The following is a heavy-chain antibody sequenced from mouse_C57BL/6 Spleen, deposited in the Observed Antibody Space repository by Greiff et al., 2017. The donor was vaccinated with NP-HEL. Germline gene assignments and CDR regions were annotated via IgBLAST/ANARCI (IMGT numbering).Heavy chain of an antibody. CDR1: GYAFSSSW. CDR2: IYPGDGDT. CDR3: ARPYYDYVYAMDY. Sequence: VQLQQSGPELVKPGASVKISCKASGYAFSSSWMNWVKQRPGKGLEWIGRIYPGDGDTNYNGKFKGKATLTADKSSSTAYMQLSSLTSEDSAVYFCARPYYDYVYAMDYWGQGTSVTVSS. J-gene: IGHJ4*01. V-gene: IGHV1-82*01. D-gene: IGHD2-4*01.